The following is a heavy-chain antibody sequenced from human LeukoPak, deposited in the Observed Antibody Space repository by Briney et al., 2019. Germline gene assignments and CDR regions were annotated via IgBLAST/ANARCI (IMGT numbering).Heavy chain of an antibody. V-gene: IGHV4-61*02. CDR3: ARDPGCGGDCPNFDY. CDR2: IYTSGST. D-gene: IGHD2-21*01. CDR1: GGSISSGSYY. Sequence: PSETLSLTCTVSGGSISSGSYYWSWIRQPAGKGLEWIGRIYTSGSTNYNPSLKRRVTISVDTSKNQFSLKLSSVTAADTAVYYCARDPGCGGDCPNFDYWGQGTLVTVSS. J-gene: IGHJ4*02.